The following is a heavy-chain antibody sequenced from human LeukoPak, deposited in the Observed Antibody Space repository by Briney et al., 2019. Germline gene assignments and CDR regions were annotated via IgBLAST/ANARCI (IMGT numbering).Heavy chain of an antibody. V-gene: IGHV1-46*01. Sequence: ASVKVSCKPSGYTFTSYHMHSGPQTPGQGLEWVGLINTSGGVTSYAQKFKGRVTMTKNTSTSTVYMALSAVNTEDSSGFYCVRDNKEGQRGGYWGQGTLVTVSS. CDR3: VRDNKEGQRGGY. CDR1: GYTFTSYH. CDR2: INTSGGVT. D-gene: IGHD3-10*01. J-gene: IGHJ4*02.